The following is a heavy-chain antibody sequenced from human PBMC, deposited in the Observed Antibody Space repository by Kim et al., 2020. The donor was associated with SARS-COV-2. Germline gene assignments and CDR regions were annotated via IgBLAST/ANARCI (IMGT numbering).Heavy chain of an antibody. V-gene: IGHV3-30*04. D-gene: IGHD6-19*01. Sequence: GGSLRLSCAASGFTFSSYAMHWVRQAPGKGLEWVAVISYDGSNKYYADSVKGRFTISRDNSKNTLYLQMNSLRAEDTAVYYCARDYGQWLARRAAFDIWGQGTMVTVSS. CDR1: GFTFSSYA. CDR3: ARDYGQWLARRAAFDI. J-gene: IGHJ3*02. CDR2: ISYDGSNK.